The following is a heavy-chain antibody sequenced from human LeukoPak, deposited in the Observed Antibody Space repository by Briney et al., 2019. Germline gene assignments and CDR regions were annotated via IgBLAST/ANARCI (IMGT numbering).Heavy chain of an antibody. CDR1: GFTLSSYA. D-gene: IGHD2-15*01. Sequence: GGSLRLSCAASGFTLSSYAMHWVRQAPGKGLEWVSGISWNSGSIGYADSVKGRFTISRDNAKNSLYLQMNSLRAEDTALYYCAKDGRYCSGGSCYLSGNWFDPWGQGTLVTVSS. V-gene: IGHV3-9*01. CDR2: ISWNSGSI. J-gene: IGHJ5*02. CDR3: AKDGRYCSGGSCYLSGNWFDP.